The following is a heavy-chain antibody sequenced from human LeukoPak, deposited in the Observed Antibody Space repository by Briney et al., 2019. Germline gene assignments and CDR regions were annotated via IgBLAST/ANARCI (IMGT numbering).Heavy chain of an antibody. J-gene: IGHJ4*02. CDR2: IIPIFGTA. V-gene: IGHV1-69*13. Sequence: SVKVSCKASGYTFTGYYMHWVRQAPGQGLEWMGGIIPIFGTANYAQKFQGRVTITADESTSTAYMELSSLRSEDTAVYYCAGGLLWFGELLSSTFDYWGQGTLVTVSS. D-gene: IGHD3-10*01. CDR3: AGGLLWFGELLSSTFDY. CDR1: GYTFTGYY.